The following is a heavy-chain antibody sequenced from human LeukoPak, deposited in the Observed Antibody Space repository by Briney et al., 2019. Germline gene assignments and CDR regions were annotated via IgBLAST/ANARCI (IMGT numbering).Heavy chain of an antibody. J-gene: IGHJ5*02. V-gene: IGHV4-34*01. Sequence: SETLSLTCTVSGGSISGYYWSWIRQPPGKGLEWIGEINHSGSTNYNPSLKSRVTISVDTSKNQFSLKLSSVTAADTAVYYCARRPGGYCSGGSCYGNWFDPWGQGTLVTVSS. CDR2: INHSGST. CDR3: ARRPGGYCSGGSCYGNWFDP. D-gene: IGHD2-15*01. CDR1: GGSISGYY.